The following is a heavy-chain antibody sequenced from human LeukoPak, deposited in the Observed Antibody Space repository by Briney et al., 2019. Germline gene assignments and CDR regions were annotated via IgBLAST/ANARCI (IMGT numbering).Heavy chain of an antibody. D-gene: IGHD6-13*01. V-gene: IGHV1-18*04. CDR2: ISAYNGNT. J-gene: IGHJ4*02. CDR1: GYTFTGYY. Sequence: ASVKVSCKASGYTFTGYYMHWVRQAPGQGLEWMGWISAYNGNTNYAQKLQGRVTMTTDTSTSTAYMELRSLRSDDTAVYYCARPRTSSSWYLYYFDYWGQGTLVTVSS. CDR3: ARPRTSSSWYLYYFDY.